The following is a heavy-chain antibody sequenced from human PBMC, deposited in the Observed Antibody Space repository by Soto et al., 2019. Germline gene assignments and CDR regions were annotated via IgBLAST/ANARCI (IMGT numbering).Heavy chain of an antibody. J-gene: IGHJ4*02. V-gene: IGHV3-30*18. CDR1: GFTFSSYG. CDR3: AKGDDCGDCYPTSH. CDR2: ISYDGSNK. Sequence: QVQLVESGGGVVQPGRSLRLSCAASGFTFSSYGMHWVRQAPGKGLEWVAVISYDGSNKYYADSVKGRFTISRDNSKNTLYLQMNSLRAEDTAVYYCAKGDDCGDCYPTSHWGQGTLVTVSS. D-gene: IGHD2-21*02.